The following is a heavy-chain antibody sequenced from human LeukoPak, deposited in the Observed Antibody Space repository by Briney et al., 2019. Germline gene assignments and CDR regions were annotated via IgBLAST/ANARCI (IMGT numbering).Heavy chain of an antibody. CDR3: AGNYDSSGYLDY. V-gene: IGHV3-21*04. CDR1: GFTFSSYS. Sequence: PGGSLRLSCAASGFTFSSYSMNWVRQAPGKGLEWVSSISSSSSYIYYADSVKGRFTISRDNSKNALYLQMNSLRAEDTAVYYCAGNYDSSGYLDYWGQGTLVTVSS. CDR2: ISSSSSYI. D-gene: IGHD3-22*01. J-gene: IGHJ4*02.